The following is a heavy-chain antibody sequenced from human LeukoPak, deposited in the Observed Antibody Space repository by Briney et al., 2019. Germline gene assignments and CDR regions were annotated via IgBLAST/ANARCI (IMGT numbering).Heavy chain of an antibody. CDR1: GFTFSSYA. CDR3: ARTLTIFGVVIPMDV. D-gene: IGHD3-3*01. Sequence: PGGSLRLSCAASGFTFSSYAMSWVRQAPGKGLEWVANIKQDGSEKYYVDSVKGRFTISRDNAKNSLYLQMNSLRAEDTAVYYCARTLTIFGVVIPMDVWGKGTTVTISS. V-gene: IGHV3-7*01. CDR2: IKQDGSEK. J-gene: IGHJ6*03.